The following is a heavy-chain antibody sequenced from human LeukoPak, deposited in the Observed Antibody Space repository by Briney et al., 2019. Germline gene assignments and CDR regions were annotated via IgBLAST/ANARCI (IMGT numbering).Heavy chain of an antibody. V-gene: IGHV1-8*01. J-gene: IGHJ6*03. CDR3: ARGGCSSTSCYWIDYYYYYMDV. CDR1: GYTFTSYD. Sequence: EASVKVSCKASGYTFTSYDINWVRQATGQGLEWMGWMNPNSGNTGYAQKFQGRVTMTRNTSISTAYMELSSLRSEDTAVYYCARGGCSSTSCYWIDYYYYYMDVWGKGTTVTVSS. CDR2: MNPNSGNT. D-gene: IGHD2-2*01.